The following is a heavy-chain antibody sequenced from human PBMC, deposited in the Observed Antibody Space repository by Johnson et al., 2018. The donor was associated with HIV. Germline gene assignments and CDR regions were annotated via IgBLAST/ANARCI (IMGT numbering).Heavy chain of an antibody. V-gene: IGHV3-30*14. CDR1: GFTFSSYA. CDR3: AREMAATNAWALDI. CDR2: ISYDGSEK. J-gene: IGHJ3*02. D-gene: IGHD5-24*01. Sequence: QVQLVESGGGLVQPGGSLRLSCAASGFTFSSYAMHWVRQAPGKGLEWVAVISYDGSEKYYADSVKGRFTISRDNSKNTLYLQMNSLRAEDTAVYYCAREMAATNAWALDIWGQGTVVTVSS.